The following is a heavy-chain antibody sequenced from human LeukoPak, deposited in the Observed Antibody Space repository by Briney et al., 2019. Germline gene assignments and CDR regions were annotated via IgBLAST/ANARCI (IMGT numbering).Heavy chain of an antibody. CDR1: GFSFSTYG. J-gene: IGHJ4*02. CDR3: SRDLEY. D-gene: IGHD3-3*01. V-gene: IGHV3-33*01. CDR2: MWYDGSKD. Sequence: PGKSLRLSCAASGFSFSTYGIHWVRQAPGKGLEWVAVMWYDGSKDYYADSVKGRFTISRDTSKNTLYLQMNNLRAEDTAVYHCSRDLEYWGQGTLVTVSS.